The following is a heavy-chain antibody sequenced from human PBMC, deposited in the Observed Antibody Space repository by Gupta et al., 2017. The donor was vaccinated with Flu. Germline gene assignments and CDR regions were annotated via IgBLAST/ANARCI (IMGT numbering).Heavy chain of an antibody. J-gene: IGHJ5*02. CDR3: ARARYCTNGVCTFGWFDP. V-gene: IGHV1-69*06. Sequence: QVQLVQSGAEVKKPGSSVKVYCKASGATFSDYAISWVRQDPGQGLEWMGGIIPIFGTANYVQKVQGRVTITADKSTSTAYMELSSLRSEDTAVYYCARARYCTNGVCTFGWFDPWGQGTLVTVSS. CDR1: GATFSDYA. D-gene: IGHD2-8*01. CDR2: IIPIFGTA.